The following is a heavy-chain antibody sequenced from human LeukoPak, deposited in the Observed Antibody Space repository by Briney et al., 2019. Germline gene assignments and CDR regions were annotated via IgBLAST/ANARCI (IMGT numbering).Heavy chain of an antibody. CDR1: GFTFNSYG. D-gene: IGHD6-13*01. Sequence: GGSLRLSCAASGFTFNSYGMHWVRQAPGKGLEWVAVISYDGSNKYYADSVKGRFTISRDNSKNTLYLQMNSLRAEDTAVYYCARDPLGYSSSWYYFDYWGQGTLVTVSS. V-gene: IGHV3-30*19. CDR2: ISYDGSNK. CDR3: ARDPLGYSSSWYYFDY. J-gene: IGHJ4*02.